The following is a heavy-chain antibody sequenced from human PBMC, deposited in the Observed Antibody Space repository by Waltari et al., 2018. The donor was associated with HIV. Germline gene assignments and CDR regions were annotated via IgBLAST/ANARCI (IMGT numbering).Heavy chain of an antibody. D-gene: IGHD2-8*02. V-gene: IGHV3-30*18. CDR2: ISSDGTVD. J-gene: IGHJ3*02. Sequence: QVQLVESGGGVVQPGRSLRLSCAGSGFSFAKFGVNWVRQAPGKGLQWVAVISSDGTVDYYEDSVKGRFTISRDNSNYMVFLQLNSLRVEDTAVYYCTKEREALAGASGAFDIWGQGTMVTVSS. CDR3: TKEREALAGASGAFDI. CDR1: GFSFAKFG.